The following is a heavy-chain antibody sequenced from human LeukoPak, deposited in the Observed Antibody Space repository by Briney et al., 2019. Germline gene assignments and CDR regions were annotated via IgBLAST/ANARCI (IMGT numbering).Heavy chain of an antibody. V-gene: IGHV1-24*01. CDR2: FDPEDGET. CDR1: GYTLTELS. CDR3: ATAKTYYYDSSGYYYFDY. D-gene: IGHD3-22*01. Sequence: ASVKVSCKVSGYTLTELSMHWVRQAPGKGLEWMGGFDPEDGETIYAQKFQGRVTMTEDTSTDTAYMELSSLRSGDTAVYYCATAKTYYYDSSGYYYFDYWGQGTLVTVSS. J-gene: IGHJ4*02.